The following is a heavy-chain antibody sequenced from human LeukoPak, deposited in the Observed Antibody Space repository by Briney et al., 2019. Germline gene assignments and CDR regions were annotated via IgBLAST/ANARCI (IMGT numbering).Heavy chain of an antibody. CDR2: ICSSGSTI. Sequence: GGSLRLSCAASGFTFSSYEMIWVRQAPGKGLEWVSYICSSGSTIYYADSVKGRFTISRDNSKHTLYLQMNSLRAEDTAVYYCAKHSGSYRNWFDPWGQGTLVTVSS. CDR3: AKHSGSYRNWFDP. D-gene: IGHD1-26*01. J-gene: IGHJ5*02. V-gene: IGHV3-48*03. CDR1: GFTFSSYE.